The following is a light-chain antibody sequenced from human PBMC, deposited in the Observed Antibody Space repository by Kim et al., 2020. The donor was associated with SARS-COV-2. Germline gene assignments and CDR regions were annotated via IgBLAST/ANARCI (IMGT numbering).Light chain of an antibody. Sequence: SSELTQDPAVSVALGQTVRITCQGDSLRSYYASWYQQKPGQAPVLVIYGKNNRPSGIPDRFSGSSSGNTASLTITGAQAEDEADYYCNSRDSSGNIWVCGGGTKLTVL. CDR2: GKN. CDR3: NSRDSSGNIWV. CDR1: SLRSYY. V-gene: IGLV3-19*01. J-gene: IGLJ3*02.